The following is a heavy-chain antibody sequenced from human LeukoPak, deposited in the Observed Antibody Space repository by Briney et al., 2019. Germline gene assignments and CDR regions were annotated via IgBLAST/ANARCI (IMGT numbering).Heavy chain of an antibody. V-gene: IGHV3-23*01. CDR1: GFTFSNYA. J-gene: IGHJ4*02. Sequence: PGGSLRLSCAASGFTFSNYAMSWVRQAPGKGLEWVSAISGSGAGTYYADSVKGRFTISRDNSKNTLYLQMSSLRAEDTAVYSCTKDVGNYHHAYWGQGTLVTVSS. CDR3: TKDVGNYHHAY. D-gene: IGHD1-7*01. CDR2: ISGSGAGT.